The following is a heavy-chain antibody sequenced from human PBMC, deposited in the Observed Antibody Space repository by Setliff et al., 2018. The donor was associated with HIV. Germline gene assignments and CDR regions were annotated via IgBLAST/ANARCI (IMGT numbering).Heavy chain of an antibody. CDR1: GYTFTRNQ. CDR3: ARDGGDGSGYYYADY. D-gene: IGHD3-22*01. Sequence: ASVKVSCKASGYTFTRNQIHWVRQAPGQGLEWMGIINPSGGSAACAEKFRGRVTMTSDTSTNTVYMELRSLRSEETAVFYCARDGGDGSGYYYADYWGQGTLVTVSS. CDR2: INPSGGSA. J-gene: IGHJ4*02. V-gene: IGHV1-46*01.